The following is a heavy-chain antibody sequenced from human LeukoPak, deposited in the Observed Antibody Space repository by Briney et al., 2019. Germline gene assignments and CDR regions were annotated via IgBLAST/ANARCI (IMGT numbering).Heavy chain of an antibody. D-gene: IGHD1-26*01. V-gene: IGHV1-69*13. Sequence: SVKVSCKASGGTFSSYAISWVRQAPGQGLEWMGGIIPIFGTANYAQKFQGRVTITADESTSTAYMELSSLRSEDTAVYYCAREIRVGGRAFDIWGQGTMVTVSS. CDR2: IIPIFGTA. J-gene: IGHJ3*02. CDR1: GGTFSSYA. CDR3: AREIRVGGRAFDI.